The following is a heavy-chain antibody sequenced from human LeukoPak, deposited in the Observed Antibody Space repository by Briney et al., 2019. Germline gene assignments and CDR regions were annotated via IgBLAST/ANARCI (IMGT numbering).Heavy chain of an antibody. V-gene: IGHV3-23*01. CDR3: ARTAPAAIYWFDP. J-gene: IGHJ5*02. CDR2: ISGSGGST. CDR1: GFTLSGYA. D-gene: IGHD2-2*02. Sequence: GGSLRLSCAASGFTLSGYAMTWVRQAPGKGLEWVSAISGSGGSTYYADSVKGRFTISRDNSKNTLYLQMNSLRAEDTAVYYCARTAPAAIYWFDPWGQGTLVTVSS.